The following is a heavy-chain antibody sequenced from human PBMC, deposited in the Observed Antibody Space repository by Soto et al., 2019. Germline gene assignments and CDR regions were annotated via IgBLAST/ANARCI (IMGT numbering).Heavy chain of an antibody. CDR2: IHYSGST. J-gene: IGHJ4*01. CDR3: ATDRSYGDSEYYYDY. V-gene: IGHV4-59*11. Sequence: SETLSLTCTVSGGSSSSHYWNWIRQPPGKGLEWIGNIHYSGSTNYNPSLKSRVTISVDTSKKQLSLKLSSVTAADTAVYYCATDRSYGDSEYYYDYWGQGTLVTVSS. CDR1: GGSSSSHY. D-gene: IGHD4-17*01.